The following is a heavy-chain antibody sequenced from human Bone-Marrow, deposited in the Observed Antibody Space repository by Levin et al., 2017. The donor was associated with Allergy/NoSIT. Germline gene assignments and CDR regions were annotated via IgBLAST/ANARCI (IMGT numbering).Heavy chain of an antibody. CDR1: GFTLSHHG. D-gene: IGHD3-9*01. CDR3: AKEGGILNGYFVDY. CDR2: ISHDGSTE. Sequence: SCAASGFTLSHHGMHWVRQVPGQELECVAVISHDGSTEYYADSVKGRFTISRDNSKNTVYLQMDSLRAEDTALYYCAKEGGILNGYFVDYWGQGALVTVSS. V-gene: IGHV3-30*18. J-gene: IGHJ4*02.